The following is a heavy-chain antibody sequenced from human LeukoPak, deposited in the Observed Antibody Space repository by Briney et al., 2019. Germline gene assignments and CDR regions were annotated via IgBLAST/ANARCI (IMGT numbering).Heavy chain of an antibody. Sequence: GESLKISCKGSGYSYTSYWIGWVRQMPGKGLEWMGIIYPGDSDTRYSPSFQGQVTLSADKSSSTAYLQWSSLKASDSATYYCARLLRNIAAGVYYFDYWDQGTLVTVSS. CDR1: GYSYTSYW. V-gene: IGHV5-51*01. CDR2: IYPGDSDT. D-gene: IGHD6-13*01. CDR3: ARLLRNIAAGVYYFDY. J-gene: IGHJ4*02.